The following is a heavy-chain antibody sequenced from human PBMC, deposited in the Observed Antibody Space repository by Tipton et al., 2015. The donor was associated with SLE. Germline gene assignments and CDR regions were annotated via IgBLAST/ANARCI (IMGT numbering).Heavy chain of an antibody. J-gene: IGHJ5*02. D-gene: IGHD1-7*01. Sequence: TLSLTCTVSGGSIIIGGYFWTWIRQRPGKGLEWIGNIYHSGTTFYNPSLKSRVTISLDASNNQFSLRLSSVTAADTAVYFCAGHLGGNWIYLDPWGQGTQVTVSA. CDR2: IYHSGTT. CDR1: GGSIIIGGYF. CDR3: AGHLGGNWIYLDP. V-gene: IGHV4-31*03.